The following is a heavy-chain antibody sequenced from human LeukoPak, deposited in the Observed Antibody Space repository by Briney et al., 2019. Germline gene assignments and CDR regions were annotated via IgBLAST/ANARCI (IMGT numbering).Heavy chain of an antibody. J-gene: IGHJ4*02. CDR1: GFTFSNYW. Sequence: PGGSLRLSCVASGFTFSNYWMNWFRQAPEKGLEWVANIKHDASETYHADSVKGRFTISRDNTQNSLYLQMNNLRAEDTAVYYCARTRHCSGATCYSPELFDSWGQGTLVTVSS. CDR2: IKHDASET. V-gene: IGHV3-7*01. CDR3: ARTRHCSGATCYSPELFDS. D-gene: IGHD2-15*01.